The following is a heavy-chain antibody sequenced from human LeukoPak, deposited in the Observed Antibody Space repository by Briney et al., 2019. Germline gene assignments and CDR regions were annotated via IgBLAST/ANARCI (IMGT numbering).Heavy chain of an antibody. CDR2: IYYSGST. J-gene: IGHJ3*02. V-gene: IGHV4-39*07. Sequence: SETLSLTCTVSGGSISSSSYYWGWIRQPPGKGLEWIGSIYYSGSTYYNPSLKSRVTISVDTSKNQFSLKLSSVTAADTAVYYRARGLLDDYTHPAAFDIWGQGTMVTVSS. CDR1: GGSISSSSYY. CDR3: ARGLLDDYTHPAAFDI. D-gene: IGHD5-24*01.